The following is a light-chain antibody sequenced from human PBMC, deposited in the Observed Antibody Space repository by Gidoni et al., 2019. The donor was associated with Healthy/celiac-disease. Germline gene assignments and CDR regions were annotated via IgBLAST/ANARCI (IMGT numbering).Light chain of an antibody. CDR2: DAS. CDR3: QHRGT. CDR1: QSVSSY. J-gene: IGKJ2*01. Sequence: EIVLTQSPATLSLSPGERATLSCRASQSVSSYLAWYQQKPGQATRLLIYDASNRATGIPARFSGSGSGTDFTLTISSLEPEDFAVYYCQHRGTFGQGTKLEIK. V-gene: IGKV3-11*01.